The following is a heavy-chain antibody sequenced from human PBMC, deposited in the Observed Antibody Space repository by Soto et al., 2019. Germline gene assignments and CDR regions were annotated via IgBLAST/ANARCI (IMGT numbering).Heavy chain of an antibody. J-gene: IGHJ3*02. D-gene: IGHD2-8*01. Sequence: ASVKVSCKASGYTFTSYDINWVRQAPGQGLEWMGWMNPNSGNTGYAQKFQGRVTMTRNTSISTAYMELSSLRSEDTAVYYCATWGGTNGVLEAFDIWGQGTMVTVSS. CDR2: MNPNSGNT. CDR3: ATWGGTNGVLEAFDI. CDR1: GYTFTSYD. V-gene: IGHV1-8*01.